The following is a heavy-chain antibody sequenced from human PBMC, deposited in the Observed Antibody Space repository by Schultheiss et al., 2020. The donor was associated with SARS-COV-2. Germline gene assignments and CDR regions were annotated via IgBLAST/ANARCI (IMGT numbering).Heavy chain of an antibody. CDR1: GFTFSSYS. J-gene: IGHJ5*02. D-gene: IGHD2-2*01. CDR2: ISSSSSYI. Sequence: GGSLRLSCAASGFTFSSYSMNWVRQAPGKGLEWVSSISSSSSYIYYADSVKGRFTISRDNAKNSLYLQMNSLRAEDTAVYYCARGDIVVVPAASDNWFDPWGQGTLVTVSS. CDR3: ARGDIVVVPAASDNWFDP. V-gene: IGHV3-21*01.